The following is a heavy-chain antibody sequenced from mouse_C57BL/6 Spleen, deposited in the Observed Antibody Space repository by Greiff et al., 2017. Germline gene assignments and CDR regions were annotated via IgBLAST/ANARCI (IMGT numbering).Heavy chain of an antibody. D-gene: IGHD2-5*01. J-gene: IGHJ4*01. V-gene: IGHV10-1*01. Sequence: DAGGGLVQPKGSLKLSCAASGFSFNTYAMNWVRQAPGKGLEWVARIRSKSNNYATYYADSVKDRFTISRDDSESMRYLQMNNLKTEDTAMYYCVRSYSNYIYNAMDDGDERTSVTVPS. CDR3: VRSYSNYIYNAMDD. CDR1: GFSFNTYA. CDR2: IRSKSNNYAT.